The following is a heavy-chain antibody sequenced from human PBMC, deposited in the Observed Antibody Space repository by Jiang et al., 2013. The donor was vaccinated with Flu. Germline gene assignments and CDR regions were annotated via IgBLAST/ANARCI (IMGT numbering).Heavy chain of an antibody. Sequence: SGAEVKKPGASVKVSCKASGYMFTGYHMHWVRQAPGQGLEWMGWINPNSGGTNYAQKFTGRVTMTRDTSISAAYMELSRLRSDDTAVYYCARGGDTAMVSGGDYWGPGEPWSPSPQ. CDR1: GYMFTGYH. J-gene: IGHJ4*02. D-gene: IGHD5-18*01. CDR3: ARGGDTAMVSGGDY. V-gene: IGHV1-2*02. CDR2: INPNSGGT.